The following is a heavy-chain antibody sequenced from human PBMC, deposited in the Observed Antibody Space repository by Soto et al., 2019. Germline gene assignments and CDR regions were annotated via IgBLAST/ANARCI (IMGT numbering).Heavy chain of an antibody. V-gene: IGHV1-18*01. Sequence: QVQLVQSGPEVKMPGASVKVSCKTSGYTFTAYGLAWLRQAPGQRPEWMGWVGTSNTNTNYAQKFQGRVTMTTDTSTTTTYMELRSLRSDDTAVYYCARELNTDSSAYYSFEYWGQGTLVTVSS. CDR3: ARELNTDSSAYYSFEY. J-gene: IGHJ4*02. D-gene: IGHD3-22*01. CDR1: GYTFTAYG. CDR2: VGTSNTNT.